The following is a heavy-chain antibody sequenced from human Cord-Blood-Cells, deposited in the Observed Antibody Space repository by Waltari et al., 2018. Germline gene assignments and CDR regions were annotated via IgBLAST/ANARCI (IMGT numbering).Heavy chain of an antibody. CDR3: AKTGDLYYFDY. V-gene: IGHV4-34*01. D-gene: IGHD7-27*01. J-gene: IGHJ4*02. Sequence: QVQLQQWGAGLLKHSETLSLTCAVYGGSFSGYYLSCIRQPPGKGLEWIGEINHSGSTNYNPSLKSRVTISVDTSKNQFSLKLSSVTAADTAVYYCAKTGDLYYFDYWGQGTLVTVSS. CDR2: INHSGST. CDR1: GGSFSGYY.